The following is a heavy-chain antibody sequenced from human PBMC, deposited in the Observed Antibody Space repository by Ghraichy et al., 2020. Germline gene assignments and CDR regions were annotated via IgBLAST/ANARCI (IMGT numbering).Heavy chain of an antibody. CDR3: VRVVNGDLDY. J-gene: IGHJ4*02. V-gene: IGHV1-18*01. CDR1: GYTFNRNG. D-gene: IGHD3-10*01. Sequence: ASVKVSCKASGYTFNRNGISWVRQAPGQGLEWMGWISGYNGKTNHAQKFQGRVTMTTDTSTSTAYMELRSLRSDDTAVYYCVRVVNGDLDYWGQGTLVTVSS. CDR2: ISGYNGKT.